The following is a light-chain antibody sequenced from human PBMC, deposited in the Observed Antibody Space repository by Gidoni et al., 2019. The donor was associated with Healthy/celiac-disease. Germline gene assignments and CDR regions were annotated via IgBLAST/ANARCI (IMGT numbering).Light chain of an antibody. CDR3: AAWDDSLNGPV. Sequence: QSLLTQPPSASGTPGQRVTISCSGSSSNIGSNTVNWYQQLPGTAPKLLVYSNNQRPSVVPDRFSGSKSGTSASRAISGLQSEDEADYYCAAWDDSLNGPVFGGGTKLTVL. CDR1: SSNIGSNT. J-gene: IGLJ3*02. V-gene: IGLV1-44*01. CDR2: SNN.